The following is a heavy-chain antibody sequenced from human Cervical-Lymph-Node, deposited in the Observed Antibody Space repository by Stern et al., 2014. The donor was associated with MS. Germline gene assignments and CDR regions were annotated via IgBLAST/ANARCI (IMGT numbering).Heavy chain of an antibody. CDR2: ISHDGRQK. Sequence: VQLVQSGGDVVQPGRSLRLSCAASGFTFASYAINWVRQAPGKGLEWVTIISHDGRQKYYAASVQGRFPISRDDSKNTVFLQMNSLRAEDTAVYYCARVGGTGTLDYIDYWGQGTLVTVSS. J-gene: IGHJ4*02. V-gene: IGHV3-30*04. CDR3: ARVGGTGTLDYIDY. D-gene: IGHD1/OR15-1a*01. CDR1: GFTFASYA.